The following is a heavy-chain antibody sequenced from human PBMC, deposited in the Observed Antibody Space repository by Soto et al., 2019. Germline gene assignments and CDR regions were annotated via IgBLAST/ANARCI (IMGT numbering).Heavy chain of an antibody. CDR2: ISGSGGST. J-gene: IGHJ6*03. CDR1: GFTFSSYA. Sequence: GGSLRLSCAASGFTFSSYAMSWVRQAPGKGLEWVSAISGSGGSTYYADSVKGRFTISRDNSKNTLYLQMNSLRAEDTAVYYCAKDDTVTTSSGSDYYYMDVWGKGTTGTVSS. V-gene: IGHV3-23*01. CDR3: AKDDTVTTSSGSDYYYMDV. D-gene: IGHD4-17*01.